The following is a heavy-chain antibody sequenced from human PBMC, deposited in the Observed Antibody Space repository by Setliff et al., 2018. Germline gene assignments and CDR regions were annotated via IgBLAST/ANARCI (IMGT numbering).Heavy chain of an antibody. J-gene: IGHJ4*02. CDR1: GGSIRGSSYF. D-gene: IGHD3-22*01. Sequence: PSETLSLTCSVSGGSIRGSSYFWGWIRQPPGEGLEWIGNINDSGSTYYNPSLKSRVTISVDTSKNQFSLKLSSVSAADTAVYYCARARSGDYSDSTGYLDYWGQGTLVTVSS. CDR2: INDSGST. CDR3: ARARSGDYSDSTGYLDY. V-gene: IGHV4-39*01.